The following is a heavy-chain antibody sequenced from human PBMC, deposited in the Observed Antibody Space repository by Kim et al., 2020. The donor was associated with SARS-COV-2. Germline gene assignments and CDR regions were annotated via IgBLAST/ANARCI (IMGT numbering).Heavy chain of an antibody. J-gene: IGHJ4*02. D-gene: IGHD2-21*02. CDR3: ARADRAGVTATFDY. Sequence: SETLSLTCIVSGGSISSFYWSWIRESPEKGLEWIGNMFNSGTTNNNPSLKSRVTISVDTSKNQFSLKLSSVTAADTALYYCARADRAGVTATFDYWGQGTLVTVSS. V-gene: IGHV4-59*13. CDR2: MFNSGTT. CDR1: GGSISSFY.